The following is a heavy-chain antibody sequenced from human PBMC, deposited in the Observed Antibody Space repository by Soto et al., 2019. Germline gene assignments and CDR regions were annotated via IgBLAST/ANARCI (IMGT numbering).Heavy chain of an antibody. V-gene: IGHV1-69*06. CDR3: ARSSRWSVDSYSGFHA. J-gene: IGHJ6*02. D-gene: IGHD2-15*01. CDR1: EDTFSTYA. Sequence: QVQLVQSGAEVRRPGSSVKVSCKASEDTFSTYAIGWVRQAPGQGLEWMGGIIPIFDTTNYAQSFRDRVTITADKSTNTVYMELSSLRFEDTAVYYCARSSRWSVDSYSGFHAWGQGTTVTVSS. CDR2: IIPIFDTT.